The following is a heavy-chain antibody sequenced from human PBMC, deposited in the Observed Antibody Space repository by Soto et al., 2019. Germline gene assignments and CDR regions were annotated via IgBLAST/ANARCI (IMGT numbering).Heavy chain of an antibody. V-gene: IGHV4-61*01. Sequence: PSETLSLTCTVSGGSVSSGSYYWSWIRQPPGKGLEWIGYIYYSGSTNYNPSLKSRVTISVDTSKNQFSLKLSSVTAADTAVYYCARDSGGWWLPPIHYYYGMDVWGQGTTVTVSS. CDR3: ARDSGGWWLPPIHYYYGMDV. J-gene: IGHJ6*02. D-gene: IGHD2-15*01. CDR2: IYYSGST. CDR1: GGSVSSGSYY.